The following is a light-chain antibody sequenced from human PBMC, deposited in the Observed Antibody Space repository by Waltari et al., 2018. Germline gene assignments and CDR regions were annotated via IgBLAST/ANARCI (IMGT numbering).Light chain of an antibody. J-gene: IGLJ2*01. CDR1: YSTVGSYDL. CDR3: CSYASSSPRLI. V-gene: IGLV2-23*02. CDR2: EVL. Sequence: QSALTQPASVSGSLGQSISISCSGTYSTVGSYDLVSWYHQRPGEAPKLLIYEVLKRPSGISKRFSGSKSGNAASLTISALQPEDEGTYYCCSYASSSPRLIFGGGTELSVL.